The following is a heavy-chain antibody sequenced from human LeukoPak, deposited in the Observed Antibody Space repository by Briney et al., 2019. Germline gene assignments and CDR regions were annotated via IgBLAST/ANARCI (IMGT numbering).Heavy chain of an antibody. CDR2: INHSGST. V-gene: IGHV4-34*01. D-gene: IGHD3-22*01. J-gene: IGHJ6*02. CDR3: ARLRNYYESSGWTGYYYYDMDV. CDR1: GGSLCRYY. Sequence: SDTLSLTCAVSGGSLCRYYWSWIRQPPGKGPEWIGEINHSGSTNYNPSLKTRDSISVDTSKQQFPQRLRSDTGGHTPVYYCARLRNYYESSGWTGYYYYDMDVWGQGTTVIVSS.